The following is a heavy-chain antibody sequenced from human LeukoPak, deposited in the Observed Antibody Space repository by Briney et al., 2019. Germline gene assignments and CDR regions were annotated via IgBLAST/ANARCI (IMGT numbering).Heavy chain of an antibody. J-gene: IGHJ4*02. D-gene: IGHD3-3*01. CDR2: MNPNSGNT. V-gene: IGHV1-8*01. CDR3: ARGLGDDFWSGYYSFDY. Sequence: ASVKVSCKASGYTFTSYDINWVRQATGQGLEWMGWMNPNSGNTGYAQKFQGRVTMTRNTSISTAYTELSSLRSEDTAVYYCARGLGDDFWSGYYSFDYWGQGTLVTVSS. CDR1: GYTFTSYD.